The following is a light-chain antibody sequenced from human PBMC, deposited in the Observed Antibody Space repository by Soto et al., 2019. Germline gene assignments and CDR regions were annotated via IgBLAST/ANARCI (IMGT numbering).Light chain of an antibody. J-gene: IGLJ1*01. CDR2: DVS. CDR3: IEYTPSIALSV. V-gene: IGLV2-14*03. CDR1: SSDVAEYKY. Sequence: QSALTHPASVSGSPGQSITISCTETSSDVAEYKYVSWYQQHPGRAPKLIIYDVSNRPSGVSNRFSGSKSGSTASLTISGLQAENEADYYCIEYTPSIALSVFGAGPKITVL.